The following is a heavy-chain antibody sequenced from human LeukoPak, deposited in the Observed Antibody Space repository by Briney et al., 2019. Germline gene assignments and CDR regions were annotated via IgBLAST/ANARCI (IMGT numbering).Heavy chain of an antibody. CDR2: IYTSGST. D-gene: IGHD4-23*01. CDR3: AAGHDYGGNTFDY. V-gene: IGHV4-61*02. Sequence: SETLSHTCTVSGGSISSGSYYWSWIRQPAGKGLEWIGRIYTSGSTNYNPSLKSRVTIPVDTSKNQFSLKLSSVTAADTAVYYCAAGHDYGGNTFDYWGQGTLVTVSS. CDR1: GGSISSGSYY. J-gene: IGHJ4*02.